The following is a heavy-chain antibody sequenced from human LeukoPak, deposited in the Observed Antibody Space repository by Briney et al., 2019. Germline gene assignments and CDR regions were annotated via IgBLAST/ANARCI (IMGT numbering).Heavy chain of an antibody. CDR3: AKGRGTTVTSAANY. CDR2: ISGSDDKT. V-gene: IGHV3-23*01. CDR1: GFTFSSYA. D-gene: IGHD4-17*01. J-gene: IGHJ4*02. Sequence: GGSLRLSCAASGFTFSSYAMSWVRQAPGKGLEWVSSISGSDDKTCYADSVEDRFTISRDNSKNTLSLQMNSLRAEDTAVYYCAKGRGTTVTSAANYWGQGTLVTVSS.